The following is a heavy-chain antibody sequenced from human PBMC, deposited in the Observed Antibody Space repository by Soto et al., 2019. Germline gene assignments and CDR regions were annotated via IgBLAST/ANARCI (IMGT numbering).Heavy chain of an antibody. J-gene: IGHJ5*02. CDR3: TRPYGDYVAVWFDP. CDR2: IYYSGST. D-gene: IGHD4-17*01. CDR1: GGSITSSSSY. V-gene: IGHV4-39*01. Sequence: PSETLSLTCIVSGGSITSSSSYWGWLRQPPGKGLEWIGNIYYSGSTHYNPSLKSRATISADTSKNLFSLKLTSVTAADTAVYYCTRPYGDYVAVWFDPWGQGTLVTVSS.